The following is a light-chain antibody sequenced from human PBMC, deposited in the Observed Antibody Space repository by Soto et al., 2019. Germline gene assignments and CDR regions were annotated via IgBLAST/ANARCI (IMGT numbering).Light chain of an antibody. CDR2: SNN. J-gene: IGLJ2*01. CDR1: SSNIGSNT. Sequence: QSVLTQPPSASGTPGQWVTISCSGSSSNIGSNTVNWYQQLPGTAPKLLIYSNNQRPSGVPARFSGSKSGTSASLAISGLQSEDEADYYCAAWDDSLNGPNVVFGGGTKLTVL. CDR3: AAWDDSLNGPNVV. V-gene: IGLV1-44*01.